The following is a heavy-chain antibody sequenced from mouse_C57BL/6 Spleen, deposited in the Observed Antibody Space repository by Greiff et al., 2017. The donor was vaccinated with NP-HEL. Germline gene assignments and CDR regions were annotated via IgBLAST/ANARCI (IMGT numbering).Heavy chain of an antibody. CDR3: AREGRLAY. CDR2: IYPGDGDT. Sequence: VQLQQSGPELVKPGASVKISCKASGYAFSSSWMNWVKQRPGKGLEWIGRIYPGDGDTNYNGKFKGKATLTADKSSSTAYMQLSSLTSEDSAVYVCAREGRLAYWGQGTLVTVSA. J-gene: IGHJ3*01. CDR1: GYAFSSSW. V-gene: IGHV1-82*01.